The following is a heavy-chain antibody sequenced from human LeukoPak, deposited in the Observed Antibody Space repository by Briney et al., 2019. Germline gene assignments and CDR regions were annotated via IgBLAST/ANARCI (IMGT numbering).Heavy chain of an antibody. CDR1: VGTFSSYA. D-gene: IGHD1-26*01. Sequence: ASVKVSCKVSVGTFSSYAINWVGQAPGHGLEGMGWITDMFGRANFAQKFQGRVTITADESTSTAYMALSSLRSEDTAVYYCARRVSGNYNYMDVWGKGTTVTVSS. J-gene: IGHJ6*03. V-gene: IGHV1-69*13. CDR3: ARRVSGNYNYMDV. CDR2: ITDMFGRA.